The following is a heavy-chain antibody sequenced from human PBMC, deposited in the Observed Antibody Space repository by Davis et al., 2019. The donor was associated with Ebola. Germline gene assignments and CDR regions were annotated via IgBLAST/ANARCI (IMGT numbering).Heavy chain of an antibody. CDR2: FLYGGST. J-gene: IGHJ4*02. Sequence: PSETLSLTCTVSGGSISSSAFFWVWVRQPPGKGLEWIGNFLYGGSTYYNPTLESRVTMSMDMSENHFSLRLTSVTAADTAMYYCSERGSSVWGQGTLVTVSS. CDR1: GGSISSSAFF. V-gene: IGHV4-39*02. CDR3: SERGSSV. D-gene: IGHD3-10*01.